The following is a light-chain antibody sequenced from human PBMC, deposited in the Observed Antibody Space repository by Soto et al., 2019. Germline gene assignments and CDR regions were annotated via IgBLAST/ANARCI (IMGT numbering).Light chain of an antibody. J-gene: IGKJ1*01. V-gene: IGKV3-11*01. Sequence: EIVLTQSPATLSLSPGERATLSCRASQSVSPYLAWFQQKPGQAPRLLIYDASNRATGIPARFSGSGSGTDFPLTICSLETEDFAVYYCHRRSNWPWTFGQGTKVEIK. CDR3: HRRSNWPWT. CDR1: QSVSPY. CDR2: DAS.